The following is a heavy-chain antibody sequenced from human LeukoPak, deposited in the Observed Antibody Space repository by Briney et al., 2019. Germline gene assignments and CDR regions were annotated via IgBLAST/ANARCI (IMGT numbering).Heavy chain of an antibody. D-gene: IGHD3-10*02. Sequence: GGSLRLSCTTSGFTFGDHGVNWVRQAPGKGLEWVSYISSSGSTIYYADSVKGRFTISRDNAKNSLYLQMNSLRAEDTAVYYCAELGITMIGGVWGKGTTVTISS. V-gene: IGHV3-48*03. CDR1: GFTFGDHG. J-gene: IGHJ6*04. CDR2: ISSSGSTI. CDR3: AELGITMIGGV.